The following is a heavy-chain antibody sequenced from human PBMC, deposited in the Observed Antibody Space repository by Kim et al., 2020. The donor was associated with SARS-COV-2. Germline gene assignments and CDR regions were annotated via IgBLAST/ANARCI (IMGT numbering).Heavy chain of an antibody. CDR2: IDWDDDK. Sequence: SGPTLVNPTQTLTLTCTFSGFSLSTSGMCVSWIRQPPGKALEWLARIDWDDDKYYSTSLKTRLTMSKDTSKNQVVLTMTNMDPVDTATYYCARERDYDILTGYYKRGNNWFDPWGQGTLVTVSS. J-gene: IGHJ5*02. CDR1: GFSLSTSGMC. CDR3: ARERDYDILTGYYKRGNNWFDP. V-gene: IGHV2-70*11. D-gene: IGHD3-9*01.